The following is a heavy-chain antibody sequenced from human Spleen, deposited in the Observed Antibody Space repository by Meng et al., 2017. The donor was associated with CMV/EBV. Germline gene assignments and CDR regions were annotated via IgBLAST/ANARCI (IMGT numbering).Heavy chain of an antibody. J-gene: IGHJ4*02. V-gene: IGHV4-59*01. CDR1: GGSISSYY. Sequence: SETLSLTCTVSGGSISSYYWSWIRQPPGKGLEWIGYIYYSGSTNYNPSLKSRVTISVDTSKNQFSLKLSSVTAADTAVYYCARGTFGYCSSTSCHFDYWGQGTLVTVSS. D-gene: IGHD2-2*03. CDR3: ARGTFGYCSSTSCHFDY. CDR2: IYYSGST.